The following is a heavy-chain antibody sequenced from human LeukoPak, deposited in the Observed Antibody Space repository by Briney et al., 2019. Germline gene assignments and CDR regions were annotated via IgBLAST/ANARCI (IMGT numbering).Heavy chain of an antibody. CDR1: GFTFSTYA. CDR3: AKAVRIIDMAFDY. D-gene: IGHD5-24*01. J-gene: IGHJ4*02. CDR2: ISGSGDNT. V-gene: IGHV3-23*01. Sequence: PGGSLRLSCAASGFTFSTYAMSWVRQAPGKGLEWVSTISGSGDNTYDADSVKGRFTISRDNSKNTLYLQMDSLRAEDTAVYYCAKAVRIIDMAFDYWGQGTLVTVSS.